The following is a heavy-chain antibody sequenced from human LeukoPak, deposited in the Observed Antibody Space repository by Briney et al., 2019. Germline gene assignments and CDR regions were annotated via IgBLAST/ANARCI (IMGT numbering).Heavy chain of an antibody. CDR3: TTGPNYYYMDV. J-gene: IGHJ6*03. CDR1: GDSVSSNSAA. V-gene: IGHV6-1*01. CDR2: TYYKSKWYN. Sequence: SQTLSLTRALSGDSVSSNSAAWTWIRQSPSRGLEWLERTYYKSKWYNDYAVSGKSRITINPDTSKNQFYLQLNSVTPEDTAVYYCTTGPNYYYMDVWGKGTADTVSS.